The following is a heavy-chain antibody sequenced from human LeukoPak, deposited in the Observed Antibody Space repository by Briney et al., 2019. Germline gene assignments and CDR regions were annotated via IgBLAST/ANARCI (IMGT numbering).Heavy chain of an antibody. CDR1: AGSFISSSHH. CDR3: VRHDGRGGATMGAFDS. Sequence: SETLSGTCTVSAGSFISSSHHWGWIRQSPGKGLEWIGSVYYGRTTYYNPSLDGRVTVSLDTSANQFSLQLNSVTAADTAVYYCVRHDGRGGATMGAFDSWGQGSLVTVSS. V-gene: IGHV4-39*01. CDR2: VYYGRTT. D-gene: IGHD5-12*01. J-gene: IGHJ5*01.